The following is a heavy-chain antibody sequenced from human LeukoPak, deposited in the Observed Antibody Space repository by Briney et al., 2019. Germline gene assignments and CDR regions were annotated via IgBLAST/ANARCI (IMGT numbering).Heavy chain of an antibody. Sequence: SVTVSCKASGGTFSSYAISWVRQARGQGLEWMGGIIPIFHTANYAQKFQGRVTITADESTSTAYMELSSLRSEDSAVYYCAGIGYCGGGSCTDFDYWGQGTLVTVSS. D-gene: IGHD2-15*01. CDR3: AGIGYCGGGSCTDFDY. CDR2: IIPIFHTA. V-gene: IGHV1-69*13. J-gene: IGHJ4*02. CDR1: GGTFSSYA.